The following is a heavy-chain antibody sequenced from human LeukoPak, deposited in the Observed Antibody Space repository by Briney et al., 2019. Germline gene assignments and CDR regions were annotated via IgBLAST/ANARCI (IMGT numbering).Heavy chain of an antibody. Sequence: PGRSLRLSCAASGFTFSSYGMRWVRQAPAKGLEWVAVISYDGSNKYYADSVKGRFTISRDNSKNTLYLQMNSLRAEDTAVYYCAKGGSSSSYYFDYWGQGTLVTVSS. CDR3: AKGGSSSSYYFDY. V-gene: IGHV3-30*18. D-gene: IGHD6-6*01. J-gene: IGHJ4*02. CDR1: GFTFSSYG. CDR2: ISYDGSNK.